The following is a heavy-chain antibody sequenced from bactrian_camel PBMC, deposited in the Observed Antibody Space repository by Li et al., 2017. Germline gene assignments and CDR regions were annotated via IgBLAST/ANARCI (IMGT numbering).Heavy chain of an antibody. D-gene: IGHD6*01. V-gene: IGHV3S1*01. CDR1: GYTFSSEC. CDR3: AAGDVGSWSCVRTASFNY. CDR2: KSTGGGST. Sequence: HVQLVESGGGSVQAGGSLGLSCAASGYTFSSECMGWFRQAPGKEREGVAAKSTGGGSTYYADAVKGRFSISQDNAKNTLYLQMTSLGPDDTAIYYCAAGDVGSWSCVRTASFNYWGQGTQVTVS. J-gene: IGHJ4*01.